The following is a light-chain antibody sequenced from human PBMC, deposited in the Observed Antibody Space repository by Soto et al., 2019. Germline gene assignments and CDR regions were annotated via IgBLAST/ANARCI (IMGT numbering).Light chain of an antibody. CDR1: SSDVGGYNY. CDR2: EVS. Sequence: QSALTQPASVSGSPGQSITISCTGTSSDVGGYNYVSWYQQHPGKAPKLMIYEVSNRPSGVSNRFSGSKSGNTASLTISGLHAEDEADYYCSSYTISSTRVFGGGTKLTVL. J-gene: IGLJ3*02. V-gene: IGLV2-14*01. CDR3: SSYTISSTRV.